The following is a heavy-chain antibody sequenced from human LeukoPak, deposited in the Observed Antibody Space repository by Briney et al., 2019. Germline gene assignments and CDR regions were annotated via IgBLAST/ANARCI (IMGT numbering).Heavy chain of an antibody. J-gene: IGHJ6*02. CDR2: INHSGST. D-gene: IGHD3-3*01. Sequence: SETLSLTCAVYGGSFSGYYWSWIRQPPGKGLEWIGEINHSGSTNYNPSLKSRVTISVDTSKNQFSLKLSSVTAADTAVYYCARTGTYYDFWSGRPQYYGMDVWGQGTTVTVSS. CDR1: GGSFSGYY. CDR3: ARTGTYYDFWSGRPQYYGMDV. V-gene: IGHV4-34*01.